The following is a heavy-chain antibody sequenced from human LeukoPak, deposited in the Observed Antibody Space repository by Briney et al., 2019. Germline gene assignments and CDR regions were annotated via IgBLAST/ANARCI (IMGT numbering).Heavy chain of an antibody. J-gene: IGHJ5*02. Sequence: SETLSLTCTVSGGSISSGDYYWSWIRQPPGKGLEWIGYIYYSGSTYYNPSLKSRVTISVDTSKNQFSLKLSSVTAADTAVYYCARGRKVATKKWGFDPWGQGTLVTVSS. V-gene: IGHV4-30-4*08. CDR3: ARGRKVATKKWGFDP. CDR1: GGSISSGDYY. CDR2: IYYSGST. D-gene: IGHD5-12*01.